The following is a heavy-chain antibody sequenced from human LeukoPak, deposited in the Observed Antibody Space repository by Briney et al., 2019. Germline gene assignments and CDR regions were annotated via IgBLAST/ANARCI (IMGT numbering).Heavy chain of an antibody. CDR2: ISYDGSNK. J-gene: IGHJ4*02. V-gene: IGHV3-30*04. CDR3: ARDRTMVRGGMGY. Sequence: GGSLRLSCAASGFTFSSYAMHWVGQAPGKGLEWVAVISYDGSNKYYADSVKGRFTISRDNSKNTLYLQMNSLRAEDTAVYYCARDRTMVRGGMGYWGQGTLVTVSS. D-gene: IGHD3-10*01. CDR1: GFTFSSYA.